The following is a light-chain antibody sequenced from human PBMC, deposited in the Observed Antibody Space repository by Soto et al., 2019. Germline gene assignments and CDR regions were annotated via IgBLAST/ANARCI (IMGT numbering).Light chain of an antibody. CDR3: QQYGSSPPYT. CDR1: QSVSSSY. Sequence: EIVLTQSPGTLSLSPGERATLSCRASQSVSSSYLAWYQQKPGQAPRLLVYGASSRATGIPDRFSGSGSGTDFTLTISSLEPENFSVYYCQQYGSSPPYTFGHGTKLDI. CDR2: GAS. V-gene: IGKV3-20*01. J-gene: IGKJ2*01.